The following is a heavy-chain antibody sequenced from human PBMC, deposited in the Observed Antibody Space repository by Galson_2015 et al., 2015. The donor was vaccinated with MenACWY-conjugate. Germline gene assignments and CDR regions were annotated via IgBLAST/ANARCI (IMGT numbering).Heavy chain of an antibody. V-gene: IGHV3-9*01. J-gene: IGHJ4*02. Sequence: SLRLSCAGSGFTFDDNDMHWVRQAPGKGLEWVSGIRWDSGSIDYADSVKGRFTISRDNATNSLYLQISSLRAEDTALYYCAKSAEYSSGWYAIEYWGQGALVTVSS. D-gene: IGHD6-19*01. CDR2: IRWDSGSI. CDR1: GFTFDDND. CDR3: AKSAEYSSGWYAIEY.